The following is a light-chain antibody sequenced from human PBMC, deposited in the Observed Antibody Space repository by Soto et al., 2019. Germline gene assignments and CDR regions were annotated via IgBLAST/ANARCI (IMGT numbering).Light chain of an antibody. J-gene: IGLJ2*01. CDR3: ATWDGSLPGEV. CDR2: DNN. CDR1: SSNIGNNY. V-gene: IGLV1-51*01. Sequence: ELTQPLSVSAAPGQKVTISCSGSSSNIGNNYVSWYQQLPGTAPKLLIYDNNKRPSGIPDRFSGSKSGTSGTLDITGLQTGDEADYYCATWDGSLPGEVFGGGTKVTVL.